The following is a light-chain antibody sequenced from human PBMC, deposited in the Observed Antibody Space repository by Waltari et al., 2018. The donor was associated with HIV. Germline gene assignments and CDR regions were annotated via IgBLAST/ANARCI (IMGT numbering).Light chain of an antibody. CDR3: QVWDSNNDVV. V-gene: IGLV3-21*04. Sequence: SYVLTQTPSVSVAPGKTATLTSEGSDIGTRSVHWYRQKPGQAPVLVMYYDSRRPPEIAERFSGSNSGNRATLTIGRVGVGDEADYYCQVWDSNNDVVFGRGTKLTVL. CDR1: DIGTRS. CDR2: YDS. J-gene: IGLJ2*01.